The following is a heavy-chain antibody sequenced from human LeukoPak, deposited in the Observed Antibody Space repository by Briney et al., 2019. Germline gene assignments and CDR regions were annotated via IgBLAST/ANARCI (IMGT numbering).Heavy chain of an antibody. V-gene: IGHV1-2*02. CDR2: INPNSGGT. Sequence: ASVKVSCKASGYTFTGYYMHWVRQAPGQGLEWMGWINPNSGGTNYAQKFQGRVTMTRDTSISTAYMELSRLRSDDTAVYYCASGRPGIAAAGVPYYYYYMDVWGQGTLVTVSS. CDR3: ASGRPGIAAAGVPYYYYYMDV. CDR1: GYTFTGYY. D-gene: IGHD6-13*01. J-gene: IGHJ6*03.